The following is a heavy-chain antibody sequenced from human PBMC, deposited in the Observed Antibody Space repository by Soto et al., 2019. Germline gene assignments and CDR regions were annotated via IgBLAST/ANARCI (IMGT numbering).Heavy chain of an antibody. D-gene: IGHD3-3*01. CDR3: ARDRITIFGVVMPKYNWFDP. V-gene: IGHV1-3*01. CDR2: INAGNGNT. CDR1: GYTFTSYA. Sequence: GASVKVSCKASGYTFTSYAMHWVRQAPGQRLEWMGWINAGNGNTKYSQKFQGRVTITRDTSASTAYMELSSLRSEDTAVYYCARDRITIFGVVMPKYNWFDPGGQGTLVTVS. J-gene: IGHJ5*02.